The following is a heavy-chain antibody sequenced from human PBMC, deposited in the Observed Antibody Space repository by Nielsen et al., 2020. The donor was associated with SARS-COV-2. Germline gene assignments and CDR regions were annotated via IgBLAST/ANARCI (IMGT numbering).Heavy chain of an antibody. Sequence: GESLKISCVASGFTFKSYAMHWVRQAPGKGLEWVSSIGTTGDKTFYADSVKGRFTISRDNSKNTLYLQLNSLRAEDTAVFYCAKISGSQRHYFDFWGQGALVTVSS. CDR1: GFTFKSYA. CDR2: IGTTGDKT. CDR3: AKISGSQRHYFDF. D-gene: IGHD1-26*01. V-gene: IGHV3-23*01. J-gene: IGHJ4*02.